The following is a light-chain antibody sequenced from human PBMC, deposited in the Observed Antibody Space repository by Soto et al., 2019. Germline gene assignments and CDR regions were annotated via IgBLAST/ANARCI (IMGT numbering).Light chain of an antibody. Sequence: EIVLTQSPVTLSLPPGERVTLSCRASQSVNTYLTWHQQKPGQVPRLLIYDTSNRATGIPPRFNGSGSERDFTLTISSLEPEDSAVYYCQQRSSWPLTFGGGTKVDIK. CDR1: QSVNTY. V-gene: IGKV3-11*02. J-gene: IGKJ4*01. CDR2: DTS. CDR3: QQRSSWPLT.